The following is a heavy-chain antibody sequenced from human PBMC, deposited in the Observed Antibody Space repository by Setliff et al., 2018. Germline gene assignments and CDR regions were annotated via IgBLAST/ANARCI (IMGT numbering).Heavy chain of an antibody. Sequence: GASVKVSCKASGYSFSTYAMHWVRQAPGQRLEWMGWINGGNGNTKYSQKFQGRVTITRDTSANTAYMELSSLRSEDTAVYYCARDTYIGDFWSGYYIQGQFDPWGQGTLVTVSS. J-gene: IGHJ5*02. V-gene: IGHV1-3*01. CDR3: ARDTYIGDFWSGYYIQGQFDP. CDR2: INGGNGNT. CDR1: GYSFSTYA. D-gene: IGHD3-3*01.